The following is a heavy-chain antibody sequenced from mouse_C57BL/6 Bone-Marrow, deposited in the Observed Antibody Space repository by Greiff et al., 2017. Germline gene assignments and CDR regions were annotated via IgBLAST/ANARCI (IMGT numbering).Heavy chain of an antibody. Sequence: EVKLMESGEGLVKPGGSLKLSCAASGFTFSSYAMSWVRQTPEKRLEWVAYISSGGDYIYYADTVKGRFTISRDNARNTLYLQMSSLKSEDTAMYYCTRDGLLGEGRGDAMDYWGQGTSVTVSS. J-gene: IGHJ4*01. V-gene: IGHV5-9-1*02. CDR1: GFTFSSYA. D-gene: IGHD1-1*01. CDR3: TRDGLLGEGRGDAMDY. CDR2: ISSGGDYI.